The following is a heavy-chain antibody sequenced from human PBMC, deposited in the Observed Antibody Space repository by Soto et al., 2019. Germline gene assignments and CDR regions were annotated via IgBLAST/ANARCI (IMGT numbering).Heavy chain of an antibody. CDR1: RVTFSCYS. CDR2: IIPIFGTA. CDR3: ITDHGGW. V-gene: IGHV1-69*13. D-gene: IGHD6-19*01. Sequence: SVKVSSKASRVTFSCYSISWVRQAPGQGLEWMGGIIPIFGTANYAQKFQGRVTITADESTSTAYMELSSLRVEDTAMYHCITDHGGWWGPGTLVSVSS. J-gene: IGHJ4*02.